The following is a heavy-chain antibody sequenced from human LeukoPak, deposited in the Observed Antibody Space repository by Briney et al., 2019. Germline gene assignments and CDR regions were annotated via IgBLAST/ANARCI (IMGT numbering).Heavy chain of an antibody. J-gene: IGHJ4*02. V-gene: IGHV3-7*01. Sequence: GGSLRLSCAASGFTFSSYWMSWVRQAPGKGLGGVANIKQDGGEKYYVDSVKGRFTISRDNAKNSLYLQMNSLRAEDTAVYYCASETSGGSCYFDYWGQGTLVTVSS. CDR1: GFTFSSYW. D-gene: IGHD2-15*01. CDR2: IKQDGGEK. CDR3: ASETSGGSCYFDY.